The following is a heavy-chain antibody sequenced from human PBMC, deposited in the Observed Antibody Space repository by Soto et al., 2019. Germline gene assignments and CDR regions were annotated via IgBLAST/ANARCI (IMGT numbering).Heavy chain of an antibody. Sequence: HVPLVESGGGLVKPGGSLRLSCAASGFTFSDYHMNWIRQAPGKGLEWVSYIDRSGTTVYYADSVKGRFTISRDNAKNSLYLQMNSLRAEDTAVYYCARETVPPWFDPWGQGTLVTVSS. CDR3: ARETVPPWFDP. D-gene: IGHD1-1*01. CDR2: IDRSGTTV. CDR1: GFTFSDYH. J-gene: IGHJ5*02. V-gene: IGHV3-11*01.